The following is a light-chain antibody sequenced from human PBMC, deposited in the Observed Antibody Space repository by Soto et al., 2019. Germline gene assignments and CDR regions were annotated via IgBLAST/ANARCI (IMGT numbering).Light chain of an antibody. V-gene: IGLV1-44*01. Sequence: QAVVTQPPSASGTPGQRVTLSCSGSSSNIGYNAVNWYQQLPGKAPKLLMHGNSQRPSGVPDRFSGSKSGNPASLTISGLQAEDEADYYCCSYAGTYTLVFGSGTKVNVL. CDR3: CSYAGTYTLV. CDR1: SSNIGYNA. CDR2: GNS. J-gene: IGLJ1*01.